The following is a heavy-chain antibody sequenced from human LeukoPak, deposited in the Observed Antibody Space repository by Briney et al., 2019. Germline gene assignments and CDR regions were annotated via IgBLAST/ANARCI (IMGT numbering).Heavy chain of an antibody. V-gene: IGHV3-21*01. CDR1: RFTFRNYN. CDR2: ISSGSSYI. CDR3: ARVDNFFDY. Sequence: GGSLRLSCATSRFTFRNYNMNSVRQAPGKGLEWVSSISSGSSYIYYADAVKGRFTISRDNAKNSLYLQMNSLRAEDTAVYYCARVDNFFDYWGQGTLVTVSS. J-gene: IGHJ4*02.